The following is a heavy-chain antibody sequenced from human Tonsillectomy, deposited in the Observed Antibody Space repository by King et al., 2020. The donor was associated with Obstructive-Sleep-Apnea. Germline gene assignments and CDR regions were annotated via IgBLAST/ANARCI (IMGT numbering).Heavy chain of an antibody. V-gene: IGHV1-18*01. CDR1: GYTFTSYG. Sequence: VQLVESGAEVKKPGASVKVSCKASGYTFTSYGISWVRQAPGQGLEWMGWISAYNGNTNNAQKPQGRVTMTTDTSTSTAYMVLRSLGSDDTAVYYCARAYYDILTGLYGMDVWGQGTTVTVSS. J-gene: IGHJ6*02. CDR3: ARAYYDILTGLYGMDV. D-gene: IGHD3-9*01. CDR2: ISAYNGNT.